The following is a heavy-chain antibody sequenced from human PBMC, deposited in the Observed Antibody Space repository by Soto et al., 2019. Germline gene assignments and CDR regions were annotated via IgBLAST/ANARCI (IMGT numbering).Heavy chain of an antibody. CDR3: ASRGYSYGFVIY. CDR2: IIPMLGIA. Sequence: QVQLVQSGAEVKKPGSSVKVSCKASGGTFSSYTFSWVRQAPGQGLEWMGRIIPMLGIANYAQKFQGRVTITADKSTSTAYMELSSLRSEDTAVYYCASRGYSYGFVIYWGQGTLVTVSS. CDR1: GGTFSSYT. D-gene: IGHD5-18*01. V-gene: IGHV1-69*02. J-gene: IGHJ4*02.